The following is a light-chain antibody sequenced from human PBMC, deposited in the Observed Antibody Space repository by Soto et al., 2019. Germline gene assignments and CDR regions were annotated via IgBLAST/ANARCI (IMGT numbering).Light chain of an antibody. CDR3: SSYTGGATPDV. Sequence: QSALTQPASVSGSPGQSITISCTGTSSDVGGYNYVSWDQHHAGKAPRLMMYGCGNRPSGVSDRFSGSRSGNTASLTISGLQAEDEADYYGSSYTGGATPDVFRTGTQLTLL. V-gene: IGLV2-14*01. J-gene: IGLJ1*01. CDR1: SSDVGGYNY. CDR2: GCG.